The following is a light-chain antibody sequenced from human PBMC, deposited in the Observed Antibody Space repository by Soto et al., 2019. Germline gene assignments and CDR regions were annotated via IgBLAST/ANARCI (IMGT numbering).Light chain of an antibody. CDR1: SSDVGSYNL. CDR3: CSYAGSSTWV. J-gene: IGLJ3*02. CDR2: ERS. Sequence: QSALTQPASVSVSPGQSITISCTGTSSDVGSYNLVSWYQQHPGKAPKLMIYERSKRPSGVSNRFSGSKSGNTASLTISGLQAEDEADYYCCSYAGSSTWVFGGGTKLTVL. V-gene: IGLV2-23*01.